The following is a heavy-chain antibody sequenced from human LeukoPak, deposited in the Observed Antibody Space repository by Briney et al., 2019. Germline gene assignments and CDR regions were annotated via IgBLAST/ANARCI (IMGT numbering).Heavy chain of an antibody. D-gene: IGHD5-18*01. CDR2: INSDGSST. V-gene: IGHV3-74*01. J-gene: IGHJ4*02. Sequence: PGGSLRLSCAASGFTFSSYSMNWVRQAPGKGLVWVSRINSDGSSTSYADSVKGRFTISRDNAKNSLYLQMNSLRAEDTALYYCARISPERGYSYGPLDNYFDFWGQGTLVTVSS. CDR1: GFTFSSYS. CDR3: ARISPERGYSYGPLDNYFDF.